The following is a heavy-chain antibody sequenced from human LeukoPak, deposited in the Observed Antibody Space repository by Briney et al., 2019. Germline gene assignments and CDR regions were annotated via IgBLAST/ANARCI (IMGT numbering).Heavy chain of an antibody. CDR2: IFYTGTT. CDR1: GGSISGFSYY. J-gene: IGHJ5*02. Sequence: SETLSLTCTVSGGSISGFSYYWGWIRQPPGKGLEWIGNIFYTGTTYYNPSLQSRVTVSVDTSKNQFSLKVKSVTAADTAVYYCASAAFWSGYPWFDPWGLGTLVTVSS. D-gene: IGHD3-3*01. CDR3: ASAAFWSGYPWFDP. V-gene: IGHV4-39*01.